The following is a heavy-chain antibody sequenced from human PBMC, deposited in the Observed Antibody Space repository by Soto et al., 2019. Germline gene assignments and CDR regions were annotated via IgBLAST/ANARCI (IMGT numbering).Heavy chain of an antibody. J-gene: IGHJ3*02. CDR2: IYFRGNT. V-gene: IGHV4-31*03. Sequence: QVQLVESGPGMVKPSQTLSLTCSVSGGSINSIDYYWTWIRQHPGTGLEWIGNIYFRGNTYYHPSHEGRISISRDTSKNQFSLRVSSVTAADTAVYYCAREGGSYLSSGYLIRGSFDSWGQGTGVTVS. CDR1: GGSINSIDYY. D-gene: IGHD3-22*01. CDR3: AREGGSYLSSGYLIRGSFDS.